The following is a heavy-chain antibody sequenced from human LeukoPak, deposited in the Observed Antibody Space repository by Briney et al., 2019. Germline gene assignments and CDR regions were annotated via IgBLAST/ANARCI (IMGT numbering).Heavy chain of an antibody. V-gene: IGHV3-30*02. Sequence: PGGSLRLSCAASAFTFSTYGMHWLRQATGKCLEWVKFIHYEGSHRYYADSVKGRFTISRDNSKNTLYLQMNSLRVEDTAVYYCAKDQSGSYFNYFDYWGQGTLVTVSS. D-gene: IGHD2-15*01. CDR3: AKDQSGSYFNYFDY. CDR1: AFTFSTYG. J-gene: IGHJ4*01. CDR2: IHYEGSHR.